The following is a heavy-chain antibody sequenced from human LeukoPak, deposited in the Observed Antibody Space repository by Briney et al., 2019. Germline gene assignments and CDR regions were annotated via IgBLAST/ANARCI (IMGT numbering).Heavy chain of an antibody. V-gene: IGHV3-23*01. D-gene: IGHD2-21*01. CDR2: ISGSGDGA. Sequence: PGGSLRLSCAASGFTFSTYAMSWVRQAPGKGLQWVSLISGSGDGAHYADSVKGRFTISRDNSKNTAYLQMTNLRAEDTAVYYCAKGYIQLWWFDYWGQGTLVTVSS. J-gene: IGHJ4*02. CDR1: GFTFSTYA. CDR3: AKGYIQLWWFDY.